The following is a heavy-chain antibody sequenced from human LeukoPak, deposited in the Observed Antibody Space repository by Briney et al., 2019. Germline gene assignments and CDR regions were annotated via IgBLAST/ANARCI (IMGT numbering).Heavy chain of an antibody. CDR1: GFTFSSYA. D-gene: IGHD4-17*01. Sequence: GGSLRLSCAASGFTFSSYAMSWGREAPGEGLEWVSAISGSGGSTYYADSVKGRFTISRDNSKNTLYLQMNSLRAEDTAVYYCAKTVTTYYFDYWGQGTLVTVSS. CDR3: AKTVTTYYFDY. CDR2: ISGSGGST. J-gene: IGHJ4*02. V-gene: IGHV3-23*01.